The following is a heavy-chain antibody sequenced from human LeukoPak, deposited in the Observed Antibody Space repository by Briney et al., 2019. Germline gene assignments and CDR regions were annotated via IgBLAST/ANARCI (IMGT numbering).Heavy chain of an antibody. V-gene: IGHV4-39*01. J-gene: IGHJ3*02. D-gene: IGHD2-21*02. Sequence: PSETLSLTCTVSGGSISSHYWGWIRQPPGKGLEWIGTIYYSGSTYYNPSLKSRVTISVDTSKNQFSLKLSSVTAAEKAVYYCARSPAYCGGDCPSGGAFDIWGQGTMVTVSS. CDR3: ARSPAYCGGDCPSGGAFDI. CDR2: IYYSGST. CDR1: GGSISSHY.